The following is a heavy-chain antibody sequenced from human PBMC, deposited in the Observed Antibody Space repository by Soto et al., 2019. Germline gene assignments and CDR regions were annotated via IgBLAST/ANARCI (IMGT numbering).Heavy chain of an antibody. V-gene: IGHV1-24*01. Sequence: ASVKLSCKVSGYTLTELSMHWVRQAPGKGLEWMGGFDPEDGETIYAQKFQGRVTMTEDTSTDTAYMELRSLRSDDTAVYYCARDLYYDFWSGYYILTGVSSYYYGMDVWGQGTTVTVSS. D-gene: IGHD3-3*01. CDR1: GYTLTELS. CDR2: FDPEDGET. J-gene: IGHJ6*02. CDR3: ARDLYYDFWSGYYILTGVSSYYYGMDV.